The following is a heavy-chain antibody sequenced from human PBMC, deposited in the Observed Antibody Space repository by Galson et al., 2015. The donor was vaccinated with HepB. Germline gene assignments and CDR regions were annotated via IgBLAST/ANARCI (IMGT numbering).Heavy chain of an antibody. J-gene: IGHJ6*02. CDR3: ARTYYYGSGSFTHFDYYYYYGMDG. CDR1: GYTFTSYA. CDR2: INAGNGNT. V-gene: IGHV1-3*01. D-gene: IGHD3-10*01. Sequence: SVKVSCKASGYTFTSYAMHWVRQAPGQRLEWMGWINAGNGNTKYSQKFQGRVTITRDTSASTAYMELSSLRSEDTAVYYCARTYYYGSGSFTHFDYYYYYGMDGWGQGTPVTVSS.